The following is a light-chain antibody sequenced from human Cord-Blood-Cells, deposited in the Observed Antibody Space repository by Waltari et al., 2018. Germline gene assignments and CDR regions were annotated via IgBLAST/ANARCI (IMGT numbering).Light chain of an antibody. Sequence: QSVLTQPPSASGTPGQRVTISCSGSSSNIGSNYVYCYQQLPGTAPKLLIYRNNQRPSGVPDRFSGSKSGTSASLAISGLRSEDEAYYYCAAWDDSLSGYVFGTGTKVTVL. J-gene: IGLJ1*01. CDR2: RNN. V-gene: IGLV1-47*01. CDR1: SSNIGSNY. CDR3: AAWDDSLSGYV.